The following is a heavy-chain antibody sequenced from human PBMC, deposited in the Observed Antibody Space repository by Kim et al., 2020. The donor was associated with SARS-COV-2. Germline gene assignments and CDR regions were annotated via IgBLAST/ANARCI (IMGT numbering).Heavy chain of an antibody. V-gene: IGHV3-7*03. CDR3: AREGGYCSGSSCYFWFDP. CDR1: GFTFSSYW. Sequence: GGSLRLSCAASGFTFSSYWMSWVRQAPGKGLEWVANIKQDGSEKNYVDSVKGRITISRDNGKNSVYLQMNSLRVEDTAVYYCAREGGYCSGSSCYFWFDPWGQGTLVTVSS. D-gene: IGHD2-2*01. CDR2: IKQDGSEK. J-gene: IGHJ5*02.